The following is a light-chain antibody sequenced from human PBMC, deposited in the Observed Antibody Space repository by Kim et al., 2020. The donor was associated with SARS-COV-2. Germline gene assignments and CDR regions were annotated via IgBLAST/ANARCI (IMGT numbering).Light chain of an antibody. Sequence: SMSPGERATLSGRASQSVSSNLALYQQKPGQAPRLLIYGASTRATGIPARFSGSGSETQFTLTISSLQSEDFAVYYCHQYNNWPLTFGGGTKVEI. CDR3: HQYNNWPLT. J-gene: IGKJ4*01. V-gene: IGKV3-15*01. CDR2: GAS. CDR1: QSVSSN.